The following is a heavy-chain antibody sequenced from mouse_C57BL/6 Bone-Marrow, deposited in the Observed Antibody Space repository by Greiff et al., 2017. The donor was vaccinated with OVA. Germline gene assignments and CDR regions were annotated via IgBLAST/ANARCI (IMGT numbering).Heavy chain of an antibody. CDR1: GFSLTSYG. Sequence: QVQLKESGPGLVQPSQRLSITCTVSGFSLTSYGVHWVRQPPGKGLEWLGVIWSGGSTDYNAAFISRLSISKDNSKSQVFFKMNSLQADDTAIYYCAKKGGNWDWYFDVWGTGTTVTVSS. D-gene: IGHD4-1*01. J-gene: IGHJ1*03. CDR2: IWSGGST. CDR3: AKKGGNWDWYFDV. V-gene: IGHV2-4*01.